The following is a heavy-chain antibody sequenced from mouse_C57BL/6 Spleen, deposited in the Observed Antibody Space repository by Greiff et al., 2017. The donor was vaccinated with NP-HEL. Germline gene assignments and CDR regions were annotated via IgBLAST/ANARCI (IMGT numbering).Heavy chain of an antibody. J-gene: IGHJ2*01. Sequence: VKLQESGPELVKPGASVKISCKASGYAFSSSWMNWVKQRPGKGLEWIGRIYPGDGDTNYNGKFKGKATLTADKSSSTAYMQLSSLTSEDSAVYFCARWGGWLLDYWGQGTTLTVSS. CDR3: ARWGGWLLDY. D-gene: IGHD2-3*01. V-gene: IGHV1-82*01. CDR2: IYPGDGDT. CDR1: GYAFSSSW.